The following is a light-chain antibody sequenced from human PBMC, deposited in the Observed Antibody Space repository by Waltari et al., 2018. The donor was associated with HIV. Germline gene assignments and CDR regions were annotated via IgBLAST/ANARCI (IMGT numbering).Light chain of an antibody. CDR1: SSDVGSYNL. CDR3: CSYAGSSTG. J-gene: IGLJ2*01. V-gene: IGLV2-23*02. Sequence: QSALTQPASVSGSPGQSITISCTGTSSDVGSYNLVSWYQQHPGKAPKLMIYEVSKRPSGVSNRFSGSKSGNTASLTTSGLQAEDEADYYCCSYAGSSTGFGGGTKLTVL. CDR2: EVS.